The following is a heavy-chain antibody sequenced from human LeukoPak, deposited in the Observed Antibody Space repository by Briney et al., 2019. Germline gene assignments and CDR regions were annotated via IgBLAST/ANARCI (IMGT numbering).Heavy chain of an antibody. CDR2: ISYDGSNK. CDR3: ASHGMGFSAVDY. CDR1: GFTFSTYA. V-gene: IGHV3-30*04. J-gene: IGHJ4*02. D-gene: IGHD1-26*01. Sequence: PGGSLRLSCATSGFTFSTYAMHWVRQAPGKGLEWVAIISYDGSNKYYADSEKGRFTISRDNSKNTLYLQMNSLRAEDTAVYYCASHGMGFSAVDYWGQGTLVTVSS.